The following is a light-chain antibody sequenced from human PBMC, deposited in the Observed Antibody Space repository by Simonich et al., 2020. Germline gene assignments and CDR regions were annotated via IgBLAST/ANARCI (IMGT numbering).Light chain of an antibody. V-gene: IGKV3-11*01. CDR1: QSVSSY. Sequence: EIVLTQSPATLSLSPGERATLSCRASQSVSSYLAAYQQKPGQAPRLLIYDASNRATGIPARFSGSGSGTDFTITISSLEPEDFAVYYCQQRSNWPPITFGQGTRLEIK. CDR3: QQRSNWPPIT. CDR2: DAS. J-gene: IGKJ5*01.